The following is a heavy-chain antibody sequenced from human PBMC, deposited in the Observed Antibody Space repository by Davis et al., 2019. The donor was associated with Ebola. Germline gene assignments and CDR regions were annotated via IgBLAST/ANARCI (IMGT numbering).Heavy chain of an antibody. Sequence: AASVKVSCKASGYTFTSYAMNWVRQAPGQGLEWMGIINPNSGNTGYAQKFQGRVTMTRNTSISTAYMELSSLRSEDTAVYYCAREMGGESSGFYYPFFDYWGQGRLVTVSS. CDR3: AREMGGESSGFYYPFFDY. V-gene: IGHV1-8*02. CDR1: GYTFTSYA. CDR2: INPNSGNT. D-gene: IGHD3-22*01. J-gene: IGHJ4*02.